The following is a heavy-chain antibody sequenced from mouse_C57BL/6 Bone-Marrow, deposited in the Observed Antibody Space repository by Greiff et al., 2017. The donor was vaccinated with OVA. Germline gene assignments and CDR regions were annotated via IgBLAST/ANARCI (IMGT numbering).Heavy chain of an antibody. CDR1: GFSFNTYA. D-gene: IGHD2-3*01. J-gene: IGHJ1*03. CDR3: VRHDVYWYFDV. Sequence: EVKLVESGGGLVQPKGSLKLSCAASGFSFNTYAMNWVRQAPGKGLEWVARIRSKSNNYATYYAESVKDRFTISRDDSESMLYLQMNNLKTEDTAMYYCVRHDVYWYFDVWGTGTTVTVSS. V-gene: IGHV10-1*01. CDR2: IRSKSNNYAT.